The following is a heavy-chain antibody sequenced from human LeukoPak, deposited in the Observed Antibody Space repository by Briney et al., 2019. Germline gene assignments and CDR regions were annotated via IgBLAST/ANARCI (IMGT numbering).Heavy chain of an antibody. V-gene: IGHV1-69*01. CDR2: IIPIFGTA. CDR1: GGTFSSYA. J-gene: IGHJ5*02. D-gene: IGHD6-13*01. CDR3: ARGPLRQLVYNWFDP. Sequence: ASAKVSCKASGGTFSSYAISWVRQAPGQGLEWMGGIIPIFGTANYAQKFQGRVTITADESTSTAYMELSSLRSEDTAVYYCARGPLRQLVYNWFDPWGQGTLVTVSS.